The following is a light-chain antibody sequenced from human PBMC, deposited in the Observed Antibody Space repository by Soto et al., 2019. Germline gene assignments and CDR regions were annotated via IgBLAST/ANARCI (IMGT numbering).Light chain of an antibody. CDR2: GAS. Sequence: EIVMTQSPATLSVSPGERATLSCRASQSVSSNLAWYQQKPGQAPRLLIYGASTRATGIPARFSGSGSGTYFTLTISSLQSEDFAVYYCQQYNNWITFGQGTRLQIK. CDR1: QSVSSN. CDR3: QQYNNWIT. J-gene: IGKJ5*01. V-gene: IGKV3-15*01.